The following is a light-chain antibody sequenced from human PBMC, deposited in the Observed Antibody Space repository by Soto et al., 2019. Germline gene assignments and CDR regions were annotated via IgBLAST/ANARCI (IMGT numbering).Light chain of an antibody. CDR3: QEYNDWPPSWT. J-gene: IGKJ1*01. Sequence: EIVLPQSPASLSVSPGERATLSCRASQSISANLAWYQQTPAQAPRLLIHSATTRATGIPARFSGRGSGREFTLTISSLQSEDFAVYYCQEYNDWPPSWTFGQGTKVDSK. CDR2: SAT. V-gene: IGKV3-15*01. CDR1: QSISAN.